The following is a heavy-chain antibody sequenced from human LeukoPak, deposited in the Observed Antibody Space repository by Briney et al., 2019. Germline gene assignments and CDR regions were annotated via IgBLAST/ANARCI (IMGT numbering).Heavy chain of an antibody. Sequence: PGGSLRLSCAASGFTFSYSSMNWVRQAPGKGLEWVSYISSSSYTIYYADSVKGRFTISRDNAKNSLYLQMNSLRPEDTAVYYCAREGRLYYDSSGYYPIFDYWGQGTLVTVSS. J-gene: IGHJ4*02. CDR2: ISSSSYTI. CDR1: GFTFSYSS. D-gene: IGHD3-22*01. CDR3: AREGRLYYDSSGYYPIFDY. V-gene: IGHV3-48*01.